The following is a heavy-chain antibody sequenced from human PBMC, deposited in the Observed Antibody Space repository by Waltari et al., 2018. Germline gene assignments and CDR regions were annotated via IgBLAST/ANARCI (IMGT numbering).Heavy chain of an antibody. CDR3: AREPDIVVVVAATQDAFDI. Sequence: QVQLVQSGAEVKKPGSSVKVSCKASGGTFSSYAISWVRQAPGQGLEWMGRIIPIFGTANHAQEFQGRVTITADKSTSTAYMELSSVRSEDTAVYYCAREPDIVVVVAATQDAFDIWGQGTMVTVSS. V-gene: IGHV1-69*08. CDR1: GGTFSSYA. CDR2: IIPIFGTA. D-gene: IGHD2-15*01. J-gene: IGHJ3*02.